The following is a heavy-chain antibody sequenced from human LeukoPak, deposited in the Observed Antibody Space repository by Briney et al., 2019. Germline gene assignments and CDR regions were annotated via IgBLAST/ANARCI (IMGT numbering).Heavy chain of an antibody. Sequence: PGGSLRLSCAASGFTFSSYAMSWVRQAPGKGLEWVSAISGSGGSTYYADSVKGRFTISRDNSKNTLYLQMNSLRAEDTAVYYCAKPLQYYYDSSGYLHWGQGTLVTASS. CDR2: ISGSGGST. CDR3: AKPLQYYYDSSGYLH. CDR1: GFTFSSYA. D-gene: IGHD3-22*01. V-gene: IGHV3-23*01. J-gene: IGHJ4*02.